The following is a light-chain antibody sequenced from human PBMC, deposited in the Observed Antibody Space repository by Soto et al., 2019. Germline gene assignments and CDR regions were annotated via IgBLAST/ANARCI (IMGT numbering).Light chain of an antibody. CDR1: QSVSSSY. Sequence: EIVLTQSPGTLSLSPGERATLSCRASQSVSSSYLAWYQQKPGQAPRLLIYGASGRATGIPDRFSGSGSGTDFTLTISRLEPEDFAVYSCQQYGSSSLTFGGGTKVEIK. J-gene: IGKJ4*01. V-gene: IGKV3-20*01. CDR3: QQYGSSSLT. CDR2: GAS.